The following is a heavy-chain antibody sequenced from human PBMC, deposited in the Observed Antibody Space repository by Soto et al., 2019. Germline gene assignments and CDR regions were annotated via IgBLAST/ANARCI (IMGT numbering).Heavy chain of an antibody. CDR1: GGSISSGDYY. Sequence: SETLSLTCTVSGGSISSGDYYWSWIRQPPGKGLEWIGYIYYSGSTYYNPSLKSRVTISVDTSKNQFSLKLSSVTAADTAVYYCASERFWSGYRDYYYYSGMDVWGQGTTVTVSS. D-gene: IGHD3-3*01. CDR2: IYYSGST. V-gene: IGHV4-30-4*01. CDR3: ASERFWSGYRDYYYYSGMDV. J-gene: IGHJ6*02.